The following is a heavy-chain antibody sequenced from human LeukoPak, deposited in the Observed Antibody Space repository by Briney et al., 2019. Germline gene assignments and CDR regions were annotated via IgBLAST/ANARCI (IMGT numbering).Heavy chain of an antibody. V-gene: IGHV4-34*01. D-gene: IGHD3-3*01. CDR2: INHSGST. CDR3: ARGPNVSDFWSGYSYFQH. CDR1: GGSFSGYY. Sequence: SETLSLTCAVYGGSFSGYYWSWIRQPPGKGLEWIGEINHSGSTNYNPSLKSRVTISVDTSKNQFSLKLSSVTAADTAVYYCARGPNVSDFWSGYSYFQHWGQGTLVTVS. J-gene: IGHJ1*01.